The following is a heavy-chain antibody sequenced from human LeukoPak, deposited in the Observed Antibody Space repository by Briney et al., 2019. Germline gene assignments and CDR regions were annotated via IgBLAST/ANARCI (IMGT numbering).Heavy chain of an antibody. CDR3: ARARGRDSSGWYWFDP. D-gene: IGHD6-19*01. CDR1: GFTFDDYA. CDR2: ISWNSGSI. Sequence: GRSLRLSCAASGFTFDDYAMHWVRQAPGKGLEWVSGISWNSGSIGYADSVKGRFTISRDNAKNSLYLQMNSLRAEDTALYYCARARGRDSSGWYWFDPWGQGTLVTVSS. V-gene: IGHV3-9*01. J-gene: IGHJ5*02.